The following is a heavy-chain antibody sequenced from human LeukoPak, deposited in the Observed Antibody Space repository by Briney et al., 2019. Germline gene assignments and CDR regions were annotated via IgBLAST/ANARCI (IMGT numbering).Heavy chain of an antibody. V-gene: IGHV1-46*01. J-gene: IGHJ6*02. CDR1: GYTFTSYY. CDR2: INPSGGST. CDR3: ARDRVGDSYGYYYGMDV. D-gene: IGHD5-18*01. Sequence: ASVKVSCKASGYTFTSYYMHCVRQAPGQGPEWMGIINPSGGSTRYAQKFQGRVTMTTDTSTSTVYMELSSLGSEDTAVYYCARDRVGDSYGYYYGMDVWGQGTTVTVSS.